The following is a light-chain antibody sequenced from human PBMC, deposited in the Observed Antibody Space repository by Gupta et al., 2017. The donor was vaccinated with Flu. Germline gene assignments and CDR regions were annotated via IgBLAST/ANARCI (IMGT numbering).Light chain of an antibody. J-gene: IGKJ4*01. Sequence: PSSLSASVGDRVTLTCRTSQTISTYLNWYQQKPGEAPHLLIYGAFFLRSGVPSRFSGSGSETEFSLTISALQPEDYAIYYCQQSDTSPHTFGAGTKVEI. CDR3: QQSDTSPHT. CDR2: GAF. CDR1: QTISTY. V-gene: IGKV1-39*01.